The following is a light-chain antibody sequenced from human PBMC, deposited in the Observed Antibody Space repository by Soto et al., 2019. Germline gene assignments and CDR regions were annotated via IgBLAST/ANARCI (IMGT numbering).Light chain of an antibody. CDR2: DVS. CDR3: SSYTTSNTRQIV. V-gene: IGLV2-14*03. J-gene: IGLJ1*01. Sequence: QSALTQPASVSGAPGQPITISCTGTSSDVGGYNYVSWYQHHPGKAPKLMIYDVSNRPSGVSNRFSGSKSGNTASLTISGLQPEDEADYYCSSYTTSNTRQIVFGTG. CDR1: SSDVGGYNY.